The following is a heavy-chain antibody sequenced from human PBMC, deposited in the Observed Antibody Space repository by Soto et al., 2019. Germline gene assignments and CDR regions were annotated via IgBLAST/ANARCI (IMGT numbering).Heavy chain of an antibody. CDR1: GFTFRSSP. D-gene: IGHD2-21*01. CDR2: INGGDDSE. Sequence: PGGSLRLSCAVSGFTFRSSPMSWVRRAPGKGLEWVSGINGGDDSEHYAESVRGRFTIIRDNSKNTLLLQMNSLRVEDTAIYYCAKDSHCGIISHTHYHWGQGTQVTVSS. J-gene: IGHJ5*02. V-gene: IGHV3-23*01. CDR3: AKDSHCGIISHTHYH.